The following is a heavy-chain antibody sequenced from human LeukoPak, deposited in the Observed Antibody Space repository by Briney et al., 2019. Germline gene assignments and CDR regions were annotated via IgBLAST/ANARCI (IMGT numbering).Heavy chain of an antibody. CDR3: ARAGFYCSGGSCYWSDGHDY. CDR1: GYTVTGYH. V-gene: IGHV1-46*01. CDR2: INPSGGST. D-gene: IGHD2-15*01. J-gene: IGHJ4*02. Sequence: ASVKVSCKASGYTVTGYHMHWVRQAPGQGLEWMGIINPSGGSTSYAQKFQGRVTMTRDMSTSTVYMELSSLRSEDTAVYYCARAGFYCSGGSCYWSDGHDYWGQGTLVTVSS.